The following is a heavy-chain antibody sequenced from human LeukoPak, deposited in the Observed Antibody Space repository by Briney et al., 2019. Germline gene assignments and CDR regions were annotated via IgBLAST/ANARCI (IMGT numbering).Heavy chain of an antibody. CDR2: INHSGST. CDR3: ARARYYYDSSGYYYYYYYMDV. J-gene: IGHJ6*03. CDR1: GGSFSGYY. V-gene: IGHV4-34*01. D-gene: IGHD3-22*01. Sequence: SETLSLTCAVYGGSFSGYYWSWIRQPPGKGLEWIGEINHSGSTNYNPSLKSRVTISVDTSNNQFSLKLSSVTAADTAVYYCARARYYYDSSGYYYYYYYMDVWGKGTTVTVSS.